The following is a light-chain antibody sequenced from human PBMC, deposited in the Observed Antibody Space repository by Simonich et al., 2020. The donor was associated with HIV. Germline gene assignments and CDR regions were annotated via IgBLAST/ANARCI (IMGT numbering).Light chain of an antibody. CDR1: SSDVGAFNY. V-gene: IGLV2-8*01. CDR2: DFS. CDR3: SSYAGSNNLV. Sequence: QSALTQPPSASGSPGQSVTISCTGTSSDVGAFNYISWDQQHPGKAPKLMIYDFSNRPAGVSNRFSGSKSGNTASLTVSGLQAEDESDYYCSSYAGSNNLVFGGGTKLTVL. J-gene: IGLJ2*01.